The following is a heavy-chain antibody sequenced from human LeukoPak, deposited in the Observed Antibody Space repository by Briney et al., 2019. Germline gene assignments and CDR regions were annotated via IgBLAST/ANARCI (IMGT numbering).Heavy chain of an antibody. CDR2: ILHDGSNK. J-gene: IGHJ4*02. Sequence: GGSLRLSCAASGFTFSNYAMSWVRQAPGKGLEWVAVILHDGSNKYYADSVKGRFIISRDNSKNTLYLQMNSLRGEDTAVYYCARVRMYSGSPYDYWGQGTLVTVSS. CDR1: GFTFSNYA. CDR3: ARVRMYSGSPYDY. D-gene: IGHD1-26*01. V-gene: IGHV3-33*08.